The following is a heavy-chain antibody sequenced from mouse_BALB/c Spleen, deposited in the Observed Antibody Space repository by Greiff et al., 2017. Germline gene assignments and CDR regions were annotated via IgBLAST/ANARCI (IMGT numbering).Heavy chain of an antibody. CDR2: ISYSGST. J-gene: IGHJ2*01. CDR1: GDSITSGY. D-gene: IGHD1-1*01. Sequence: EVKLVESGPSLVKPSQTLSLTCSVTGDSITSGYWNWIRKFPGNKLEYMGYISYSGSTYYNPSLKSRISITRDTSKNQYYLQLNSVTTEDTATYYCARSDYYGSSYGYWGQGTTLTVSS. CDR3: ARSDYYGSSYGY. V-gene: IGHV3-8*02.